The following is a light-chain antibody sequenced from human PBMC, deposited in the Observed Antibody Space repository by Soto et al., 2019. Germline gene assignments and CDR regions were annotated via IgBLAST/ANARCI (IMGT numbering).Light chain of an antibody. V-gene: IGKV1-5*01. CDR2: DAS. CDR1: QSISTR. J-gene: IGKJ1*01. Sequence: TQSPCALSPTGGPRSSGAFRASQSISTRLAWYQQKPGKAPKLLIYDASSWESGVPSRFCGSASGTEFTFTTSSLQPDQFATNYCQRYNSYSTFCQQIKVDI. CDR3: QRYNSYST.